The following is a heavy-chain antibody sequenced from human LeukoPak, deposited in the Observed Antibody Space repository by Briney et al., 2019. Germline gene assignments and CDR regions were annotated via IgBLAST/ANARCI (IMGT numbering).Heavy chain of an antibody. J-gene: IGHJ1*01. CDR2: IKSDGKT. CDR3: ARAPSEIGGYYPEYFRH. V-gene: IGHV3-74*01. CDR1: GFTFSSYW. D-gene: IGHD3-22*01. Sequence: GGSLRLSCAASGFTFSSYWMHWVRQAPGKGLVWVSRIKSDGKTNYSDSVKGRFTISIDNDKNTVSLQMNSLRAEDTGVYYCARAPSEIGGYYPEYFRHWGQGTLVTVSS.